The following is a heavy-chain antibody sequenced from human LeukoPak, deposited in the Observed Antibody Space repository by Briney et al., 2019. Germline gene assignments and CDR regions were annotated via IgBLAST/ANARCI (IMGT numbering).Heavy chain of an antibody. V-gene: IGHV5-51*01. CDR3: ARQYCSGGSCYLGTNWFDP. J-gene: IGHJ5*02. D-gene: IGHD2-15*01. CDR2: IYPGDSDT. Sequence: GESLKISCKGSGYSFTSYWIGLVRQMPGKGLEWMGIIYPGDSDTRYSPSFQGQVTISADKSISTAYLQWSSLKASDTAMYYCARQYCSGGSCYLGTNWFDPWGQGTLVTVSS. CDR1: GYSFTSYW.